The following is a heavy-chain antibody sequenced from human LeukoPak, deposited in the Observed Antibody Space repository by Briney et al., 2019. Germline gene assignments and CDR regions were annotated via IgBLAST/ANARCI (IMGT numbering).Heavy chain of an antibody. CDR2: IYYSGST. J-gene: IGHJ6*02. CDR3: ARDLYGSGSHYYYGMDV. Sequence: SETLSLTCTVSGGSISSHYWSWIRQPPGKGLEWIGYIYYSGSTNYNPSLKSRVTISVDTSKNQFSLKLSSVTAADTAVYYCARDLYGSGSHYYYGMDVWGQGTTVTVSS. D-gene: IGHD3-10*01. CDR1: GGSISSHY. V-gene: IGHV4-59*11.